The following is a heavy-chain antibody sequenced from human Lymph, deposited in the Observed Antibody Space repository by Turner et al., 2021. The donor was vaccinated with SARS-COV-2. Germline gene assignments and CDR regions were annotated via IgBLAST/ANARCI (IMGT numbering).Heavy chain of an antibody. CDR1: VFPVSSNY. D-gene: IGHD4-17*01. Sequence: ELQLLASGGGLLQPGGPLRLSCAAPVFPVSSNYMSWVRQAPGKGLEWGSLIESGGSKLDADTVKGRFTISRDNSKNTLYLQMNSLRADDTAVYYCARVLPYGDYFDFWGQGTLVTVSS. CDR3: ARVLPYGDYFDF. CDR2: IESGGSK. J-gene: IGHJ4*02. V-gene: IGHV3-53*01.